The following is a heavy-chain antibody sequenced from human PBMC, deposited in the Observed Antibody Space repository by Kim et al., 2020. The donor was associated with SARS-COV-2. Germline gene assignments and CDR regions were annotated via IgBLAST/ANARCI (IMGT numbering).Heavy chain of an antibody. D-gene: IGHD6-13*01. CDR3: ARDGAITGSNSDY. CDR1: GYTFSRYG. V-gene: IGHV1-18*04. Sequence: ASVKVSCKASGYTFSRYGVSWVRQAPGQGLEWMGWISSYNGNKYYTEKFQGRVTMTTDTSTRTAYMELRSLRSDDTAMYFCARDGAITGSNSDYWGQGTLVTVSS. CDR2: ISSYNGNK. J-gene: IGHJ4*02.